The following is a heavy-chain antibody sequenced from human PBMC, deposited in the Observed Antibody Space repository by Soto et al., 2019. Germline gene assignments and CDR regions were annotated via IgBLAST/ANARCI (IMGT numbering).Heavy chain of an antibody. CDR1: GFTFSSYA. V-gene: IGHV3-30-3*01. CDR2: ISYDGSNK. CDR3: GRSMSPTNWFDP. J-gene: IGHJ5*02. Sequence: GGSLRLSCAASGFTFSSYAMHWVRQAPGKGLEWVAVISYDGSNKYYADSVKGRFTISRDNSKNTLYLQMNSLRAEDTAVYYCGRSMSPTNWFDPWGQGTLVTVSS.